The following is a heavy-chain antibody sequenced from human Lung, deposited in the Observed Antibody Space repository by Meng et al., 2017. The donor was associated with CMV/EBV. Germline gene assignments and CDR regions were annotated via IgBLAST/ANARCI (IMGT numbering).Heavy chain of an antibody. J-gene: IGHJ6*02. CDR2: INHSGST. CDR3: ARSKRNNYYGSGSYSKNYGMDV. CDR1: GGSFSGYY. D-gene: IGHD3-10*01. Sequence: SETLSLXCAVYGGSFSGYYWSWIRQPPGKGLEGSGEINHSGSTNYNPSLKSRVTISVDTSKNQFSLKLSSVTAADTAVYYCARSKRNNYYGSGSYSKNYGMDVWXQGTTVTVSS. V-gene: IGHV4-34*01.